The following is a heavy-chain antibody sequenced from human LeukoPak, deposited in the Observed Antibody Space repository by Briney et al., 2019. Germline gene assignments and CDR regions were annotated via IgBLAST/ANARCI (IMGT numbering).Heavy chain of an antibody. CDR2: ISGSGGST. V-gene: IGHV3-23*01. Sequence: GGSLRLSCAAPGFTFSNYAMSWVRQAPGKGLEWVSVISGSGGSTFYADSVKGRFAISRDSSKNTLYLQMNSLRAGDTALYYCVKARYSGGWYTYDYWGQGTLVTVSS. CDR3: VKARYSGGWYTYDY. D-gene: IGHD6-19*01. CDR1: GFTFSNYA. J-gene: IGHJ4*02.